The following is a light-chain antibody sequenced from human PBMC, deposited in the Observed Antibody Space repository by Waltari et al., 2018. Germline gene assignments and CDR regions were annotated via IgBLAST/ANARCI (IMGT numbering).Light chain of an antibody. J-gene: IGLJ2*01. CDR3: CSYAGSSTYVV. CDR2: EGS. CDR1: SIDVGSYNL. V-gene: IGLV2-23*01. Sequence: QSALTQPASVSGSPGPSITISCTGPSIDVGSYNLFSWYQQHPGKAPKLMIYEGSKRPSGVSNRFSGSKSGNTASLTISGLQAEDEADYYCCSYAGSSTYVVFGGGTKLTVL.